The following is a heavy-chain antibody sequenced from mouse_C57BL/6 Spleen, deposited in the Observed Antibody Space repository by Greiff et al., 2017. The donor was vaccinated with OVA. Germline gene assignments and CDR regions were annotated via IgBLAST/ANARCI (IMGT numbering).Heavy chain of an antibody. D-gene: IGHD2-2*01. CDR2: IDPENGDT. V-gene: IGHV14-4*01. CDR3: TTLYYGYADY. J-gene: IGHJ4*01. CDR1: GFNIKDDY. Sequence: EVKLVESGAELVRPGASVKLSCTASGFNIKDDYMHWVKQRPEQGLEWIGWIDPENGDTEYASKFQGKATITADTSSNTAYLQLSSLTSEDTAVYYCTTLYYGYADYWGQGTSVTVSS.